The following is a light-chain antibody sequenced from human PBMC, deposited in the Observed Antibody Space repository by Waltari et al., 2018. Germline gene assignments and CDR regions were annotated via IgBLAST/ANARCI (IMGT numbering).Light chain of an antibody. CDR1: RSDTCAFNY. CDR2: EVS. Sequence: SARTQPSSAHGYPGHSLTISCAGTRSDTCAFNYVFRYQQHPGKSPKLIIYEVSRRPSGVPNHFSCSKSGNTASLTVSGLQAENEADYYCGSYAGHNNFGVFGGGTKLTVL. V-gene: IGLV2-8*01. J-gene: IGLJ2*01. CDR3: GSYAGHNNFGV.